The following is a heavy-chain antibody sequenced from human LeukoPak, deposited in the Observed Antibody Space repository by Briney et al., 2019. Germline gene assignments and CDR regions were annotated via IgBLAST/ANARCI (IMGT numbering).Heavy chain of an antibody. J-gene: IGHJ4*02. CDR2: IRFDGSYK. Sequence: PGGSLRLSCAASGFIFSKYGMHWVRQAPGKGLEWVAFIRFDGSYKNYAGSVKGRFTISRDNSKNTLYLQMNSLRTEDTAVYYCATMRGGYEGYFDYWGQGTLVTVSS. CDR1: GFIFSKYG. D-gene: IGHD3-16*01. CDR3: ATMRGGYEGYFDY. V-gene: IGHV3-30*02.